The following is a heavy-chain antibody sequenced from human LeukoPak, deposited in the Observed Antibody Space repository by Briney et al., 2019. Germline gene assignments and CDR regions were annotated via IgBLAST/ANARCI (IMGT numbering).Heavy chain of an antibody. CDR2: ISGGGGRT. Sequence: PGGSLRLSCAASGFTFSNYGMNWVRQAPGKGLEWVSAISGGGGRTYYADSVKGRFTISRDNSKNTLSLQMNSLRADDTAAYYCAKGLYTYDSSFDYWGQGTLVTVSS. CDR3: AKGLYTYDSSFDY. J-gene: IGHJ4*02. CDR1: GFTFSNYG. D-gene: IGHD5-18*01. V-gene: IGHV3-23*01.